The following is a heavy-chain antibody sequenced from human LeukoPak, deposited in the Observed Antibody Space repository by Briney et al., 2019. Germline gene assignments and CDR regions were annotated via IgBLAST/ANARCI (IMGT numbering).Heavy chain of an antibody. CDR2: ISYDGSNK. CDR1: GFTFSSYG. CDR3: AKPQITMIVVDAFDY. Sequence: GGSLRLSCAASGFTFSSYGMHWVRQAPGKGLEWVAVISYDGSNKYYADSVKGRFTISRDNSKNTLYLQMNSLRAEDTAVYYCAKPQITMIVVDAFDYWGQGTLVTVSS. D-gene: IGHD3-22*01. J-gene: IGHJ4*02. V-gene: IGHV3-30*18.